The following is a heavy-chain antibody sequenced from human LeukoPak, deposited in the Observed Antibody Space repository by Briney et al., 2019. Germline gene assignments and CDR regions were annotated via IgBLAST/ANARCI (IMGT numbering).Heavy chain of an antibody. CDR1: GFIFSTYG. CDR2: IRHDGSIK. J-gene: IGHJ4*02. D-gene: IGHD3-16*01. Sequence: GGSLRLSCAASGFIFSTYGMYWVRQAPGKGLEWVAFIRHDGSIKYYADSVKGRSTISRDNSKNTLYLQMNSLRAEDTAVYYCAKDSLADIDYWGQGTLVTVSS. V-gene: IGHV3-30*02. CDR3: AKDSLADIDY.